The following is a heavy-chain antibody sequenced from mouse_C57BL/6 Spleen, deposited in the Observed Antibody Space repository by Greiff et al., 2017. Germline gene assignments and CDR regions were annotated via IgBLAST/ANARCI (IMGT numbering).Heavy chain of an antibody. D-gene: IGHD1-1*01. Sequence: EVKLVESEGGLVQPGSSMKLSCTASGFTFSDYYMAWVRQVPEKGLEWVANINYDGSSTYYLDSLKSRFIISRDNAKNILYLQMSSLKSEDTATYYCARAPFYYGSSYLDYWGQGTTLTVSS. CDR1: GFTFSDYY. CDR3: ARAPFYYGSSYLDY. J-gene: IGHJ2*01. V-gene: IGHV5-16*01. CDR2: INYDGSST.